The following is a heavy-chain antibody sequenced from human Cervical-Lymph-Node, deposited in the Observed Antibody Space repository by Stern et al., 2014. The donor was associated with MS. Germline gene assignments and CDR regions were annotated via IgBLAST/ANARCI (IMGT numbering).Heavy chain of an antibody. Sequence: MQLVESGAEVKQPGSSVNVSCKASGGTFRSYGFSWVRQAPGQGLEWMGGITPIFGVTNYEQKYQGRVTIIADESTNTVYMELSSLRSEDTAVYYCARHFDWLLGAEDYGMDVWGQGTTVTVSS. CDR2: ITPIFGVT. CDR1: GGTFRSYG. J-gene: IGHJ6*02. CDR3: ARHFDWLLGAEDYGMDV. D-gene: IGHD3-9*01. V-gene: IGHV1-69*01.